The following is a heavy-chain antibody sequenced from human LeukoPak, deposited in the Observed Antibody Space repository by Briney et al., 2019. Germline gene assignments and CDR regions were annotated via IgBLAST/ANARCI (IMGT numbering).Heavy chain of an antibody. CDR1: GFTFSSYW. J-gene: IGHJ4*02. Sequence: PGGSLRLSCAASGFTFSSYWMSWVRQAPGKGLEWVANIKQDGSEKYYVDSVKGRFTISRDNAKNSLYLQMNSLRAEDTAVYYCARSRGGYSYGKMEEFDYWGQGTLVTVSS. V-gene: IGHV3-7*01. D-gene: IGHD5-18*01. CDR3: ARSRGGYSYGKMEEFDY. CDR2: IKQDGSEK.